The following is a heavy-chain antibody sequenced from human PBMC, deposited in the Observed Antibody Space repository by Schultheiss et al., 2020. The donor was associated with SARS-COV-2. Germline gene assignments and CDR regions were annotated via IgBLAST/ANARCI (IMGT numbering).Heavy chain of an antibody. CDR1: GFTFSSYA. D-gene: IGHD3-16*01. V-gene: IGHV3-23*01. J-gene: IGHJ5*01. Sequence: GGSLRLSCAASGFTFSSYAMSWVRQAPGKGLEWVSAISGSGGSTYYADSVRGRFTISRDNTKNSVYLQMTNLRPEDTAVYYCTRDANDYVRFWFDSWGQGTRVTVSS. CDR2: ISGSGGST. CDR3: TRDANDYVRFWFDS.